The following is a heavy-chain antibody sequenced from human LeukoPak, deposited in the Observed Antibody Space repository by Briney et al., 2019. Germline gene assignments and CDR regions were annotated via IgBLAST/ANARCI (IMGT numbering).Heavy chain of an antibody. J-gene: IGHJ3*02. CDR1: GFTFSSYE. Sequence: PGGSLRLSCAASGFTFSSYEMNWVRQAPGKGLEWVSYTSSSGSTIYYADSVKGRFTISRDNAKNSLYLQMNSLRAEDTAVYYCARQGPIAVAGKAYDAFDIWGQGTMVTVSS. D-gene: IGHD6-19*01. CDR3: ARQGPIAVAGKAYDAFDI. CDR2: TSSSGSTI. V-gene: IGHV3-48*03.